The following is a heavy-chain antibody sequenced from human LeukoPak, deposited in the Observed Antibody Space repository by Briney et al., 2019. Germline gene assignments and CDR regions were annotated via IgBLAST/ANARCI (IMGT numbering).Heavy chain of an antibody. CDR1: GGSISSYY. CDR2: IYYSGST. CDR3: ARSEVTGKDAFDI. Sequence: SETLSLICTVSGGSISSYYWSWIRQPPGKGLEWIGYIYYSGSTNYNPSLKSRVTISVDTSKNQFSLKLSSVTAADTAVYYCARSEVTGKDAFDIWGQGTMVTVSS. V-gene: IGHV4-59*01. D-gene: IGHD2-8*02. J-gene: IGHJ3*02.